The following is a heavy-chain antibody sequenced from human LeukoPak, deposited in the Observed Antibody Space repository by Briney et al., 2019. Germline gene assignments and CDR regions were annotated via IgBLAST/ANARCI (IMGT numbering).Heavy chain of an antibody. V-gene: IGHV4-4*02. CDR3: ARLTMVRGDPNWFDP. Sequence: SGTLSLTCAVSGGSISSSNWWSWVRHPPGKGLERIGEIYHSGSTNYNPSLKRRVTISVDKSKNQFSLKLSSVTAADTAVYYCARLTMVRGDPNWFDPWGQGTLVTVSS. J-gene: IGHJ5*02. D-gene: IGHD3-10*01. CDR2: IYHSGST. CDR1: GGSISSSNW.